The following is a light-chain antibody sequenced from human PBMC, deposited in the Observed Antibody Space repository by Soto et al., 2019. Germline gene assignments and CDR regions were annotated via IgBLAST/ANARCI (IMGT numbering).Light chain of an antibody. CDR1: QNVDGY. V-gene: IGKV3-11*01. J-gene: IGKJ5*01. CDR3: QQRKTWPPFT. CDR2: DAS. Sequence: EIELTQSPATLSLSPGERATLSCRASQNVDGYLAWYQQKPGQAPRLLIYDASNRATGIPARFSGSGSGTDFTLTISSLEPEDFAVYYCQQRKTWPPFTFGQGTRLEIK.